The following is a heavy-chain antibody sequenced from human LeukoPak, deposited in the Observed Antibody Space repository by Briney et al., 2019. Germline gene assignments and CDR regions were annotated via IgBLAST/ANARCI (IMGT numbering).Heavy chain of an antibody. J-gene: IGHJ3*02. CDR1: GFTFSSFG. Sequence: GRSLRLSCAASGFTFSSFGMLWVRQAPGKGLEWVAVISYDGSLKHYLDSVKGRFTISRDNSKNTLYLQMDSLRVEDTAVYHCAKKYSYGSGAGDALDIWGHGTLVTVSS. V-gene: IGHV3-30*18. CDR3: AKKYSYGSGAGDALDI. CDR2: ISYDGSLK. D-gene: IGHD3-10*01.